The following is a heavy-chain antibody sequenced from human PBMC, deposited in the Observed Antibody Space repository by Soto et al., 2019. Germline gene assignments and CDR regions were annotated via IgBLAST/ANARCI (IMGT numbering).Heavy chain of an antibody. V-gene: IGHV3-23*01. CDR2: ISGSGGST. D-gene: IGHD3-9*01. Sequence: EVQLLESGGGLVQPGGSLRLSCAASGFTFSSYAMSWVRQAPGKGLEWVSAISGSGGSTYYADSVKGRFTISRDNSKNTLYLQMNSLRAEDTAVYYCAKDSAGLRYFDWSRFPLYYFDYWGHGTLVTVSS. CDR3: AKDSAGLRYFDWSRFPLYYFDY. CDR1: GFTFSSYA. J-gene: IGHJ4*01.